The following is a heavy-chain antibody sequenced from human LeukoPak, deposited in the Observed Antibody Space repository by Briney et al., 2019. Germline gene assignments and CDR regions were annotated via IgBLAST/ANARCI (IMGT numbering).Heavy chain of an antibody. V-gene: IGHV3-23*01. CDR3: TKRVKYGGTWDHFAD. J-gene: IGHJ4*02. CDR1: GFSFDNYR. D-gene: IGHD1-26*01. CDR2: VNADGGNT. Sequence: GGSLRLSCAASGFSFDNYRMSWVRQAPGKGLEWVSTVNADGGNTYYADSVKGRFTISRDNSKSTLILQMNSLRVEDTALYYCTKRVKYGGTWDHFADWGQGTLVTVSS.